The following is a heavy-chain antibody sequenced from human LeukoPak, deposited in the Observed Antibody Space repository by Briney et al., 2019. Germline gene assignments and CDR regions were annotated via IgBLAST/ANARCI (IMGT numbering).Heavy chain of an antibody. D-gene: IGHD6-13*01. CDR2: INHSGST. Sequence: SETLSLTCAVYGGSFSGYYWSWIRQPPGKGLEWIGEINHSGSTNYNPPLKSRVTISVDTSKNQFSLKLSSVTAADTAVYYCARGRTFGYSSSWYSPIWGQGTLVTVSS. CDR1: GGSFSGYY. CDR3: ARGRTFGYSSSWYSPI. J-gene: IGHJ4*02. V-gene: IGHV4-34*01.